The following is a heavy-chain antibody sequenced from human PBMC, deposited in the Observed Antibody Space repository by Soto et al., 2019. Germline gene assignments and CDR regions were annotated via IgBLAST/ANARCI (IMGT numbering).Heavy chain of an antibody. CDR1: GYTFTGYY. Sequence: ASVKVSCXASGYTFTGYYMHWVRQAPGQGLEWMGWINPNSGGTNYAQKFQGWVTMTRDTSISTAYMELSRLRSDDTAVYYCARDPTGWSPPDYWGQGTLVTVSS. CDR3: ARDPTGWSPPDY. V-gene: IGHV1-2*04. CDR2: INPNSGGT. D-gene: IGHD2-8*01. J-gene: IGHJ4*02.